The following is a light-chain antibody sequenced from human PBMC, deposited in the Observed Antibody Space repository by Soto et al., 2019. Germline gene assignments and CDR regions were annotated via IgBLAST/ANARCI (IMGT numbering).Light chain of an antibody. CDR2: EAS. CDR1: RSISSW. J-gene: IGKJ1*01. CDR3: QQYNSYSGT. V-gene: IGKV1-5*03. Sequence: DIQMTQSPSTLSASVGDRVTITCRASRSISSWLAWYQQKPGKAPRMLIYEASSLESGVPSRFSGSGSGTDFTLTITSLQPADSATYYCQQYNSYSGTFGQGTKVDI.